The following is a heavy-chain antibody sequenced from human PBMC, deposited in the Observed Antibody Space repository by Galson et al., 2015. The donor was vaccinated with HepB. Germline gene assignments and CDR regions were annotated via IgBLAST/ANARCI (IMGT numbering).Heavy chain of an antibody. D-gene: IGHD6-13*01. J-gene: IGHJ4*02. CDR1: GFTFSSYS. V-gene: IGHV3-48*02. Sequence: SLRLSCAASGFTFSSYSMNWVRQAPGKGLEWISYISSSSSTIYYPDSVKGRFTVSRDNVKNLLYLQMNSLRDEDTAAYYCARSKWIEAAECSHWGQGTLVTVSS. CDR2: ISSSSSTI. CDR3: ARSKWIEAAECSH.